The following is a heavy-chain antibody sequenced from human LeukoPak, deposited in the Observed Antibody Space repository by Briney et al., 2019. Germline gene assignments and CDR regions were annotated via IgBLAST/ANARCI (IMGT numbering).Heavy chain of an antibody. V-gene: IGHV4-34*01. CDR1: GGSFSGYY. CDR2: INHSGST. D-gene: IGHD6-19*01. Sequence: ETLSLTCAVYGGSFSGYYWSWLRQPPGKGLEWIGEINHSGSTNYNPSLKSRVTISVDTSKNHFSLKLRSVTAADTAVYYCARIGPLLAVDYWGQGTLVTVSS. J-gene: IGHJ4*02. CDR3: ARIGPLLAVDY.